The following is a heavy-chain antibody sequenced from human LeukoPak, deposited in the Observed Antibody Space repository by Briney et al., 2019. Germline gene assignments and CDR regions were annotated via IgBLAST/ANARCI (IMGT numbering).Heavy chain of an antibody. CDR2: ITTISHYI. V-gene: IGHV3-21*01. Sequence: GGSLRLSCAASGFTLSDYHMNWVHQAPGKGLEWLSSITTISHYIYYAGAVRGRFTISRDNAKNSLYLQMNSLRGEDTAVYYCARSGGPGTYHQLRYNWFDPWGQGTLVTVSS. CDR3: ARSGGPGTYHQLRYNWFDP. CDR1: GFTLSDYH. J-gene: IGHJ5*02. D-gene: IGHD3-10*01.